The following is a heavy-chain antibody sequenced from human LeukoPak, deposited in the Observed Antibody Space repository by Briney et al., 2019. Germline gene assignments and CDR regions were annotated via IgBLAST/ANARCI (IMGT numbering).Heavy chain of an antibody. V-gene: IGHV4-59*01. CDR3: ARGSGGVDWFDP. CDR1: GGSLSSYY. J-gene: IGHJ5*02. CDR2: IYYSGST. Sequence: SETLSLTCTVSGGSLSSYYWSWLRQPPGKGLEGIGYIYYSGSTNYNPSLKSRVTISVDTSKNQFSLKLSSVTAADTAVYYCARGSGGVDWFDPWGQGTLVTVSS. D-gene: IGHD3-10*01.